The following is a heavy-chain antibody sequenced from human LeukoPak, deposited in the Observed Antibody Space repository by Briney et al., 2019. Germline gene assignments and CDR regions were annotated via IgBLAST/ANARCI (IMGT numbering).Heavy chain of an antibody. V-gene: IGHV4-34*01. CDR2: INHSGST. J-gene: IGHJ4*02. CDR1: GGSFSGYY. D-gene: IGHD3/OR15-3a*01. CDR3: ARRGYWTTDY. Sequence: PSETLSLTCAVYGGSFSGYYWSWIRQPPGKGLEWIGEINHSGSTNYNPSLKSRVTIPVDTSKNQFSLKLSSVTAADTAVYYCARRGYWTTDYWGQGTLVTVSS.